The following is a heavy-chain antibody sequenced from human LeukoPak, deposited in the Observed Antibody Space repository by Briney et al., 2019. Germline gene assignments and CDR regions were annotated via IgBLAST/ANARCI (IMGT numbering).Heavy chain of an antibody. CDR2: INPSDGTT. D-gene: IGHD3-22*01. CDR1: GYTFTGYY. J-gene: IGHJ4*02. CDR3: ARAPANKYDSRLPEDY. Sequence: ASVTVSCKASGYTFTGYYIHCVRQAPGQGLEWMGIINPSDGTTSYAQKFQGRVTMTRDTSTSTVYMEPSSLRSEDTAVYYCARAPANKYDSRLPEDYWGQGTLVTVSS. V-gene: IGHV1-46*01.